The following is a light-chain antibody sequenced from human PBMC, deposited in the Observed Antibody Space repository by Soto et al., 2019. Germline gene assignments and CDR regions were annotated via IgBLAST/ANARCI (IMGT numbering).Light chain of an antibody. J-gene: IGKJ1*01. Sequence: VSSSKGERATLSCRASQSLNSLLAWYQQKPGRAPKLLIYDASTLESGVPSRFSGSASGTEFTLTISSLQTDDFATYYCQPYNSYPSWPFGQVTNVDIK. CDR2: DAS. V-gene: IGKV1-5*01. CDR1: QSLNSL. CDR3: QPYNSYPSWP.